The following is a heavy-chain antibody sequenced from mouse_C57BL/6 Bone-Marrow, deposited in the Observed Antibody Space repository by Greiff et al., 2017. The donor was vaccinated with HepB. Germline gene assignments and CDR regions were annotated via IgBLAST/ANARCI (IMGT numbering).Heavy chain of an antibody. V-gene: IGHV1-5*01. CDR1: GYTFTSYW. J-gene: IGHJ3*01. CDR3: TRISIITTVVASPWFAY. Sequence: EVQLVESGTVLARPGASVKMSCKTSGYTFTSYWMHWVKQRPGQGLEWIGAIYPGNSDTSYNQKFKGKAKLTAVTSASTAYMELSSLTNEDSAVYYCTRISIITTVVASPWFAYWGQGTLVTVSA. CDR2: IYPGNSDT. D-gene: IGHD1-1*01.